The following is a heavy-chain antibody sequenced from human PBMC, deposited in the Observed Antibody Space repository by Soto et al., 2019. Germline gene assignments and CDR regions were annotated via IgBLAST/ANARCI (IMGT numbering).Heavy chain of an antibody. V-gene: IGHV3-30*18. CDR3: AKDSYIAAARTIFDY. CDR1: GFTFSSYG. Sequence: GGSLRLSCAASGFTFSSYGMHWVRQAPGKGLEWVAVISYDGSNKYYADSVKGRFTISRDNSKNTLYLQMNSLRAEDTAVDYCAKDSYIAAARTIFDYWGQGTLVTVSS. CDR2: ISYDGSNK. D-gene: IGHD6-13*01. J-gene: IGHJ4*02.